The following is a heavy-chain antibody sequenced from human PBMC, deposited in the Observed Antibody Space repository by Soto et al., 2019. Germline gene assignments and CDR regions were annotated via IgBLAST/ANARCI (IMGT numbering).Heavy chain of an antibody. CDR3: ARLPNKSPQN. J-gene: IGHJ1*01. CDR2: ISNDGSS. V-gene: IGHV3-74*01. Sequence: EVQLVESGGGLVQPGGSLRLSCVASGFTFSSYWMHWVRQAPGKGRVWVSSISNDGSSIYADPVKGRFTISRDNAKNTLYLQMNSLRAEDTAVYYCARLPNKSPQNWGQGTLVIVSP. CDR1: GFTFSSYW.